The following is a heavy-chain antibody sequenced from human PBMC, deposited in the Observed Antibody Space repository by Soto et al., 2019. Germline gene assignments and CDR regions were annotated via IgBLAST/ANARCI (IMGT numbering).Heavy chain of an antibody. J-gene: IGHJ6*02. V-gene: IGHV4-34*01. Sequence: TSETLSLTCAVYGGSFSGYYWSWIRQPPGKGLEWIGEINHSGSTNYNPSLKSRVTISVDTSKNQFSLKLSSVTAADTAVYYCGRAYSNAGMDVWGQGATETIYS. CDR1: GGSFSGYY. D-gene: IGHD4-4*01. CDR2: INHSGST. CDR3: GRAYSNAGMDV.